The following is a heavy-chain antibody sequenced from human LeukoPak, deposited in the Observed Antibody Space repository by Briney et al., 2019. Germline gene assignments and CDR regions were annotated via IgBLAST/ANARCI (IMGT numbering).Heavy chain of an antibody. J-gene: IGHJ3*01. D-gene: IGHD3-10*01. CDR3: ARDSVDCRGCAFDL. Sequence: GGSLRLACAASGFTFTTYWMSWVRQAAGKGLEWVANIKQDGGEKYYVDSVKGRFTISRDNAKKSLYLQMDSLRGEDTALYYCARDSVDCRGCAFDLWGQGTMVTVSS. CDR2: IKQDGGEK. V-gene: IGHV3-7*01. CDR1: GFTFTTYW.